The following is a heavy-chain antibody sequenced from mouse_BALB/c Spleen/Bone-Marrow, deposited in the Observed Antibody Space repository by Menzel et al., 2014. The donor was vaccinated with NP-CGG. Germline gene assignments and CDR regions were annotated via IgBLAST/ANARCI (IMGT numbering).Heavy chain of an antibody. V-gene: IGHV2-6-4*01. CDR3: ARMYYAYAMDY. J-gene: IGHJ4*01. Sequence: QVQLKQSGPGLVAPSQSLSITCTVSEFSLXRYSVHWVRQPPGKGREWLGMIWGGGSTDYNSALKSRLNISKVNSKSXVFLKMNSLQTDDTAMYYCARMYYAYAMDYWGQGTSVTVSS. CDR2: IWGGGST. CDR1: EFSLXRYS. D-gene: IGHD1-1*01.